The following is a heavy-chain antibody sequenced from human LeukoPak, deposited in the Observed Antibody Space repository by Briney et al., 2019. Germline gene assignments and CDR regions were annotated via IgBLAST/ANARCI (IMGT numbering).Heavy chain of an antibody. V-gene: IGHV3-53*01. CDR1: GFTVSSNY. J-gene: IGHJ6*02. CDR2: IYSGGST. Sequence: GGSLRLSCAASGFTVSSNYMSWVRQAPGKGLEWVSVIYSGGSTYYADSVKGRFTISRDNSKNTLYLQMNSLRAEDTAVYCCAREIAAAGTWGRDYYYGMDVWGQGTTVTVSS. CDR3: AREIAAAGTWGRDYYYGMDV. D-gene: IGHD6-13*01.